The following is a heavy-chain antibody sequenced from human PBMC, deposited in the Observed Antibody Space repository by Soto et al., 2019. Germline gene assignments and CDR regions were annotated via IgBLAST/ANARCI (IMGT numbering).Heavy chain of an antibody. CDR1: GFTFSGSA. CDR3: TRPLPGRWGYYYYGIDV. J-gene: IGHJ6*02. Sequence: EVQLVESGGGLVQPGGSLKLSCAASGFTFSGSAMHWVRQASGKGLEWVGRIRSKANSYATAYAASVKGRFTISRDDSKNTAYLQMNSLKTEDTAVYYCTRPLPGRWGYYYYGIDVWGQGTTVTVSS. V-gene: IGHV3-73*01. D-gene: IGHD7-27*01. CDR2: IRSKANSYAT.